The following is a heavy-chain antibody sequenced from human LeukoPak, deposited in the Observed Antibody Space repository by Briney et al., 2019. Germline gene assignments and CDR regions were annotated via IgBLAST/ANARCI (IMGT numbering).Heavy chain of an antibody. D-gene: IGHD5-12*01. CDR1: GYTFTSYD. CDR2: MNPNSGST. CDR3: ARGRSTGYPYYFEY. Sequence: ASLKVSCKASGYTFTSYDINWVRHANGQGLERMGWMNPNSGSTTYAQKSQSRVTITRNTSISTAYMELSGLRSEDTAVYYCARGRSTGYPYYFEYWGQGTLVTVSS. J-gene: IGHJ4*02. V-gene: IGHV1-8*03.